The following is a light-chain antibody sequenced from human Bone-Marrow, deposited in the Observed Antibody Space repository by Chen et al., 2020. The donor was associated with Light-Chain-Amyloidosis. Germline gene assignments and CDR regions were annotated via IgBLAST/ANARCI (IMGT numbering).Light chain of an antibody. V-gene: IGLV3-21*02. J-gene: IGLJ3*02. Sequence: SYVLTRPSPVSVAPGQAATIACGGNNIGSTSEHWYQQTPGQAPLVVVHDDSDRPSGIPERWSGSNSGNTATLTISRVEAGDEADYYCQVWDRSSDRPVFGGGTKLTVL. CDR2: DDS. CDR1: NIGSTS. CDR3: QVWDRSSDRPV.